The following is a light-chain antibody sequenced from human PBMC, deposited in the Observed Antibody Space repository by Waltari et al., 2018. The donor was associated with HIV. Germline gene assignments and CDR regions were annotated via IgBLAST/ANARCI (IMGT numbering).Light chain of an antibody. V-gene: IGLV3-21*02. CDR3: HVWDSAGDGHV. CDR2: DDT. J-gene: IGLJ1*01. Sequence: SSVLTQPPSESVAPGQTARVTCGGQPVGSNSVHWYQQKAGQPPTLVLYDDTDRPSGIPERFSGSNSGNTATLTISRVEVGDEADYYCHVWDSAGDGHVFGSGTKVTV. CDR1: PVGSNS.